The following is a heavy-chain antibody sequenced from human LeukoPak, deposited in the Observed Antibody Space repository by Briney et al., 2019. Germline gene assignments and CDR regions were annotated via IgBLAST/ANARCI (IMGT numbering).Heavy chain of an antibody. V-gene: IGHV1-18*04. J-gene: IGHJ3*02. CDR3: ARDRLYYYDSSGGTFDI. D-gene: IGHD3-22*01. CDR1: GYTFTGYY. CDR2: ISAYNGNT. Sequence: ASVKVSCKASGYTFTGYYMHWVRQAPGQGLEWMGWISAYNGNTNYAQKLQGRVTMTRDMSTSTVYMELSSLRSEDTAVYYCARDRLYYYDSSGGTFDIWGQGTMVTVSS.